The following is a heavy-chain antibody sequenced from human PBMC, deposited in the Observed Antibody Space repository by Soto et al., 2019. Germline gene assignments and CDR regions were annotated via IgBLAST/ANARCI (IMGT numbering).Heavy chain of an antibody. Sequence: PSETLSLTCTVSGDPLSSGSYYWSWIRQPPGKRLEWIAYIYYTGTTKYNPSLKSRVTISVDTSKNQFSLKLSSVTAADTAVYYCARGVVATIGYWYFDLWGRGTLVTVSS. CDR3: ARGVVATIGYWYFDL. CDR1: GDPLSSGSYY. CDR2: IYYTGTT. J-gene: IGHJ2*01. V-gene: IGHV4-61*01. D-gene: IGHD2-15*01.